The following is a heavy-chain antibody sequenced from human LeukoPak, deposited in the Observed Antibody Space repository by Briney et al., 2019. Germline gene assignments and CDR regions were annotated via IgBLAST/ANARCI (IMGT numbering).Heavy chain of an antibody. D-gene: IGHD3-3*01. CDR1: GYTFTSYG. Sequence: ASVKVSCKASGYTFTSYGISWVRQAPGQGLEWMGWISAHNGNTNYAQKLQGRVTMTTDTSTSTAYMELRSLRSDDTAVYYCARVLGDFWSGYYRKVPRTYYFDYWGQGTLVTVSS. V-gene: IGHV1-18*01. CDR3: ARVLGDFWSGYYRKVPRTYYFDY. CDR2: ISAHNGNT. J-gene: IGHJ4*02.